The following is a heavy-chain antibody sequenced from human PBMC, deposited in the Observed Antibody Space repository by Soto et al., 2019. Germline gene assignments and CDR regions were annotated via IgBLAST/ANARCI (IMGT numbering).Heavy chain of an antibody. J-gene: IGHJ3*02. D-gene: IGHD3-22*01. CDR2: ISYDGSNK. Sequence: QVQLVESGGGVVQPGRSLRLSCAASGFTFSSYDMHWVRQAPGKGLEWVAVISYDGSNKYYADSVKGRFTISRDNSKKTRYRQMNSLRAEDTAVYYCAKDGPYDTTLGAFDIWGQGTMVTFSS. V-gene: IGHV3-30*18. CDR1: GFTFSSYD. CDR3: AKDGPYDTTLGAFDI.